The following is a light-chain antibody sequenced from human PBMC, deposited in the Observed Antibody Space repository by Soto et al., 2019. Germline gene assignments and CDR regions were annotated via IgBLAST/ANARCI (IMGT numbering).Light chain of an antibody. J-gene: IGLJ2*01. CDR3: MLSYTGARPVV. CDR1: SSNIGDNA. CDR2: SNN. Sequence: QSVLTHPPSASGTPGQRVTISCSGSSSNIGDNAVNWYQQLPGTAPKLLIYSNNQRPSGVPDRFSGSKSGTSASLAISGLQSEDEADYYCMLSYTGARPVVFGGGTKLTVL. V-gene: IGLV1-44*01.